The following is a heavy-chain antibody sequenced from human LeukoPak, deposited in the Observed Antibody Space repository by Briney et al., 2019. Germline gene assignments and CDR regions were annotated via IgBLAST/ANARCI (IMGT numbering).Heavy chain of an antibody. Sequence: GGSLRLSCAASGFTFSSYAMSWVRQAPGEGLEWVSALSGSGGSTYYADSVKGRFTVSRDNSKNTLYLQMNSLRAEDTAVYYCTKGTIWLPFDYWGQGTLVTVSS. CDR1: GFTFSSYA. CDR3: TKGTIWLPFDY. J-gene: IGHJ4*02. V-gene: IGHV3-23*01. CDR2: LSGSGGST. D-gene: IGHD5-18*01.